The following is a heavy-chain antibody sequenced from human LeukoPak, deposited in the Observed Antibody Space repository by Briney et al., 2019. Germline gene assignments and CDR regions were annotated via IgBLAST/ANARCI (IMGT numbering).Heavy chain of an antibody. CDR1: GGSISTYY. CDR2: VDYGGNT. CDR3: ARPRGYCSSTSCHKGSLYYFDY. D-gene: IGHD2-2*02. Sequence: SETLSLTCTVSGGSISTYYWTWIRQPPGRGLEWIGYVDYGGNTVYNPSLKSRVTISVDTSKNQFSLKLSSVTAADTAVYYCARPRGYCSSTSCHKGSLYYFDYWGQGTLVTVSS. J-gene: IGHJ4*02. V-gene: IGHV4-59*12.